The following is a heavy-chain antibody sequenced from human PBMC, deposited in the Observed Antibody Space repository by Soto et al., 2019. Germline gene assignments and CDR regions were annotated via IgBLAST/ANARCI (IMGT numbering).Heavy chain of an antibody. CDR3: AREYIVGATKGFDY. CDR2: ISAYNGNT. Sequence: ASVKVSCKASGYTFTSYCISWVLQAPGQGLEWMGWISAYNGNTNYAQKLQGRVTMTTDTSTSTAYMELRSLRSDDTAVYYCAREYIVGATKGFDYWGQGTLVTVSS. V-gene: IGHV1-18*01. CDR1: GYTFTSYC. D-gene: IGHD1-26*01. J-gene: IGHJ4*02.